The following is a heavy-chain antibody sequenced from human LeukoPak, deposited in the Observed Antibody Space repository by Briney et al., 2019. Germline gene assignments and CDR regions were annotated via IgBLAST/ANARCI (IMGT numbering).Heavy chain of an antibody. CDR2: IYPNSGGT. V-gene: IGHV1-2*02. D-gene: IGHD6-19*01. CDR1: GYTFTGYF. CDR3: ARRTEQWLALEH. J-gene: IGHJ4*02. Sequence: ASVKVSCKTSGYTFTGYFMHWVRQAPGQGLEWMGWIYPNSGGTNYAPKFQGRVTMTRDTSISTAYIELSRLQSDDTAVYYCARRTEQWLALEHWGQGTLVIVSS.